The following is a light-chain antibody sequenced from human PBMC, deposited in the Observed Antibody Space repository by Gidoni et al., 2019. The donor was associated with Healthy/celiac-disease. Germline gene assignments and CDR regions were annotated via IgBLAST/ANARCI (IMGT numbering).Light chain of an antibody. Sequence: YELTQPPSVSVSPGQTASITCSGDKLGDKYACWYQQKPAQSPVLVIYQDSKRRSGIPERFSGSNSGNSATLTMSGTQAMDEADYYCQAWDSSIVVVGGGTKLTVL. CDR3: QAWDSSIVV. CDR1: KLGDKY. J-gene: IGLJ2*01. CDR2: QDS. V-gene: IGLV3-1*01.